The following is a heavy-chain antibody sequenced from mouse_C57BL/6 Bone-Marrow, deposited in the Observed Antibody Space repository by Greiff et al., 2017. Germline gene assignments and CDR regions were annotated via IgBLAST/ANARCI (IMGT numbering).Heavy chain of an antibody. Sequence: QVQLQQPGAELVKPGASVKMSCKASGYTFTSYWITWVKQRPGQGLEWIGDIYPGSGSTNYNEKFKSKATLTVDTSSSTAYLQLSSLTSADSSVYYCAFVLLRFYYAMDYWGQGTSVTVSS. CDR3: AFVLLRFYYAMDY. CDR1: GYTFTSYW. D-gene: IGHD1-1*01. V-gene: IGHV1-55*01. CDR2: IYPGSGST. J-gene: IGHJ4*01.